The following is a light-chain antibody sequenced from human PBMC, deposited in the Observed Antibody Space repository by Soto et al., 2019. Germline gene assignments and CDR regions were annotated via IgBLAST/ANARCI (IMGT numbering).Light chain of an antibody. CDR2: AAY. Sequence: EIGLTQSPGTLSLSPGERATLSCRASQSVTSTYLAWYQQRPGQAPRLLIYAAYSRATGIPDRFRGSGSGADFTLTISRLEPEDFAVYYCQQYGSSPQTFGQGTKVEVK. V-gene: IGKV3-20*01. CDR3: QQYGSSPQT. CDR1: QSVTSTY. J-gene: IGKJ1*01.